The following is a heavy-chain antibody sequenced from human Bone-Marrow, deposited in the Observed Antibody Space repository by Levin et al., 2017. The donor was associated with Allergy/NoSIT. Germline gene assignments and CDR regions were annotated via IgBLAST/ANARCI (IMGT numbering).Heavy chain of an antibody. V-gene: IGHV3-30*18. D-gene: IGHD1-1*01. CDR1: GFTFSNYG. CDR2: ISFDGSNE. Sequence: LSLTCAASGFTFSNYGMHWVRQAPGKGLEWVAAISFDGSNEKYADSVQGRFTISRDNSKNTLYLQMNSLRAEDTAVYYCAKDWNDLDYWGQGTLVTVSS. CDR3: AKDWNDLDY. J-gene: IGHJ4*02.